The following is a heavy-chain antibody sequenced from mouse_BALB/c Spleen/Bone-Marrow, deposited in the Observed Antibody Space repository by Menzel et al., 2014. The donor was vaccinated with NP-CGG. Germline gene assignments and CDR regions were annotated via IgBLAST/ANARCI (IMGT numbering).Heavy chain of an antibody. Sequence: VQLKHSGAELVKPGAPVKLSCTASGFNIKDTYMHWVKQRPEQGLEWIGRIDPANGNTKYDPKFQGKATITADTSSNTAYLQLSSLTSEDTAVYYCASYYYGSSRFAYWGQGTLVTVSA. D-gene: IGHD1-1*01. CDR2: IDPANGNT. CDR3: ASYYYGSSRFAY. CDR1: GFNIKDTY. V-gene: IGHV14-3*02. J-gene: IGHJ3*01.